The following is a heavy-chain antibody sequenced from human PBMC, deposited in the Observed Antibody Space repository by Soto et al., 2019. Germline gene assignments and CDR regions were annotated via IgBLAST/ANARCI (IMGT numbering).Heavy chain of an antibody. D-gene: IGHD2-2*01. CDR3: ARLPYCSSTSCYEDGAYYYYYMDV. CDR1: GYSFTSYW. CDR2: IYPGDSDT. Sequence: PGESLKISCKGSGYSFTSYWIGWVRQMPGKGLEWMGIIYPGDSDTRYSSSFQGQVTISADKSISTAYLQWSSLKASDTAMYYCARLPYCSSTSCYEDGAYYYYYMDVWGKGTTVTVSS. V-gene: IGHV5-51*01. J-gene: IGHJ6*03.